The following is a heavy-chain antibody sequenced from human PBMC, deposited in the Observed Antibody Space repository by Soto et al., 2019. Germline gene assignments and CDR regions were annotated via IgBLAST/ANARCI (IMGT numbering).Heavy chain of an antibody. J-gene: IGHJ3*02. V-gene: IGHV1-69*15. CDR1: GGTFSTSS. CDR3: ARGHECGGNSDAFDI. Sequence: QVQLVQSGAEVKKPGSSVKVSCKASGGTFSTSSINWVRQAPGQGPEWMGNILTIFGTADYAHKFQGRVTITADESTNTAYMELRSLLLEDTAVYYCARGHECGGNSDAFDIWGQGTVVTVSS. D-gene: IGHD2-21*02. CDR2: ILTIFGTA.